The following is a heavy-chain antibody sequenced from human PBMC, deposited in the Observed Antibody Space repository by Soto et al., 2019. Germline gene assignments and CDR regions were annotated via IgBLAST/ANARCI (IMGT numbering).Heavy chain of an antibody. CDR2: VYYGGST. D-gene: IGHD3-3*01. CDR3: AGEGALATFGVV. V-gene: IGHV4-59*01. CDR1: GDSIVSYY. J-gene: IGHJ4*02. Sequence: SETLSLTCTVSGDSIVSYYWTLIRQPPGRGLEWIGHVYYGGSTNYNPSLQSRVTTSLDTSKNQFSLRLTSMTAADAAVYYCAGEGALATFGVVWGQGTRVTVSS.